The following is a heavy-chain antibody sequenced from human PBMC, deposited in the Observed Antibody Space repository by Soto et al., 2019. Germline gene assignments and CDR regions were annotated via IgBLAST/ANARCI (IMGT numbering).Heavy chain of an antibody. J-gene: IGHJ4*02. D-gene: IGHD2-2*01. CDR1: GFTFSDYY. Sequence: GGSLRLSCAASGFTFSDYYMSWIRQAPGKGLEWVSYISSSGTTIYYADSVKGRFTVSRDSAKNSLHLQMNSLRAEDTAVYYCARGMPGPAAMLGLFSYCGQGTLVTVSS. CDR2: ISSSGTTI. CDR3: ARGMPGPAAMLGLFSY. V-gene: IGHV3-11*01.